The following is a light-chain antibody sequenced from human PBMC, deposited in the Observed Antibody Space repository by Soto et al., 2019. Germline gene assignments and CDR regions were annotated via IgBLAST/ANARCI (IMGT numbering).Light chain of an antibody. J-gene: IGKJ1*01. CDR3: QQYNDYSLT. CDR2: DAS. V-gene: IGKV1-5*01. Sequence: DIQMTQSPSTLSASIGDRVSITCRASQSINTWLAWYQQKPGKAPKFLIYDASTLKSGVPSRFSGSGSGTEFTLTISGLQPDDFATYYCQQYNDYSLTFGQGTKVDNK. CDR1: QSINTW.